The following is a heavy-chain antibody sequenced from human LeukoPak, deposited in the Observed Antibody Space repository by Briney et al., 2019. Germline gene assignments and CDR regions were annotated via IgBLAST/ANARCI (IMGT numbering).Heavy chain of an antibody. J-gene: IGHJ4*02. Sequence: GGSLRLSCAASEFTFSSYGMHWVRQAPGKGLEWVAFIRYDGSNKYYADSVKGRFTISRDNSKNTLYLQMNCLRAEDTAVYYCAKDFGAAAGIFDCWGQGTLVTVSS. CDR2: IRYDGSNK. D-gene: IGHD6-13*01. CDR3: AKDFGAAAGIFDC. V-gene: IGHV3-30*02. CDR1: EFTFSSYG.